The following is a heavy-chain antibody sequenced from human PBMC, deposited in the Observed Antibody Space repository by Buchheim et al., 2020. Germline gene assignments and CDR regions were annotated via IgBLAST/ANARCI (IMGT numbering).Heavy chain of an antibody. CDR3: AREGPPPDYYDSSGYYPQSYYYYYYMDV. CDR2: IYYSGST. Sequence: QVQLQESGPGLVKPSQTLSLTCTVSGGSISSGGYYWSWIRQHPGKGLEWIGYIYYSGSTYYNPSLKSPVTISVNTSKKQFSLKLSSVTAADTAVYYCAREGPPPDYYDSSGYYPQSYYYYYYMDVWGKGTT. CDR1: GGSISSGGYY. V-gene: IGHV4-31*01. D-gene: IGHD3-22*01. J-gene: IGHJ6*03.